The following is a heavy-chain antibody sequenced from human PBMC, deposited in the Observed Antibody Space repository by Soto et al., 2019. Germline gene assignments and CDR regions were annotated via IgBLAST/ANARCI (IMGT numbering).Heavy chain of an antibody. J-gene: IGHJ4*02. V-gene: IGHV1-2*04. CDR2: INPNSGGT. CDR1: GYTFTGYY. CDR3: ARERVQMGIHPTPRLIANFDY. D-gene: IGHD6-13*01. Sequence: ASVKVSCKASGYTFTGYYMHWVRQAPGQGLEWMGWINPNSGGTNYAQKFQGWVTMTRDTSISTAYMELRSLRSDDTAVYYCARERVQMGIHPTPRLIANFDYWGQGTLVTVSS.